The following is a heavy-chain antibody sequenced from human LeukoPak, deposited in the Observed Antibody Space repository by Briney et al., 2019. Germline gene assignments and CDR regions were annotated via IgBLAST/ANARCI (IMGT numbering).Heavy chain of an antibody. D-gene: IGHD2-2*01. CDR2: MNPNSGNT. CDR1: GYTFTSYD. Sequence: ASVKVSCKASGYTFTSYDINWVRQATGQGLEWMGWMNPNSGNTGYAQKFQGRVTITRNTSISTAYMELSSLRSEDTAVYYCARGYCSSTSCYSAAPFLDYWGQGTLVTVSS. CDR3: ARGYCSSTSCYSAAPFLDY. J-gene: IGHJ4*02. V-gene: IGHV1-8*03.